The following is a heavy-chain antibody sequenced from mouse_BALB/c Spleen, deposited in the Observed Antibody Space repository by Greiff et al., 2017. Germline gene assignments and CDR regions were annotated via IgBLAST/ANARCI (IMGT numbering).Heavy chain of an antibody. CDR2: ISSGGSYT. V-gene: IGHV5-9-4*01. CDR1: GFTFSSYA. CDR3: ESSITAAVFYWYLDD. Sequence: EVQVVESGGGLVKPGGSLKLSCAASGFTFSSYAMPWVRQSPGKGLEWVADISSGGSYTYYPDTVTGRFTIARDNAKNTLYLEMSSLRSEDTAMYYCESSITAAVFYWYLDDWGAGTTVTVSS. J-gene: IGHJ1*01. D-gene: IGHD1-2*01.